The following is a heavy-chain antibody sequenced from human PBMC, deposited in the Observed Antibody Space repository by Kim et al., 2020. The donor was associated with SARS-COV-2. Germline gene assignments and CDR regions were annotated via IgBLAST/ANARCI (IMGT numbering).Heavy chain of an antibody. D-gene: IGHD6-13*01. CDR2: IYYSGST. J-gene: IGHJ5*02. V-gene: IGHV4-59*08. Sequence: SETLSLTCTVSGGSISSYYWSWIRQPPGKGLEWIGYIYYSGSTNYNPSLKSRVTISVDTSKNQFSLKLSSVTAADTAVYYCARHDSLKQQLVRARKDWFDPWGQGTLVTVSS. CDR3: ARHDSLKQQLVRARKDWFDP. CDR1: GGSISSYY.